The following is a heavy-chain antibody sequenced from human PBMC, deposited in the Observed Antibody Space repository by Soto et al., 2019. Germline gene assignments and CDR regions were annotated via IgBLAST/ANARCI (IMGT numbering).Heavy chain of an antibody. CDR3: AKSPTSGYCSSTSCYRREYYFDY. D-gene: IGHD2-2*02. CDR1: GYTFTSYD. Sequence: ASVKVSCKASGYTFTSYDINWVRQATGQGLEWMGWMNPNSGNTGYEQKFKGRVTMTRNTSISTAYMELSSLRSEDTAVYYCAKSPTSGYCSSTSCYRREYYFDYWGQGTLVTVSS. CDR2: MNPNSGNT. V-gene: IGHV1-8*01. J-gene: IGHJ4*02.